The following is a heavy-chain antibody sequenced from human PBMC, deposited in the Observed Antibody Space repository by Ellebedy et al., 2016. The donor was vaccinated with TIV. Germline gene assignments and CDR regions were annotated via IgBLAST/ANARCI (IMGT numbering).Heavy chain of an antibody. V-gene: IGHV3-9*02. CDR2: LIWSSGNT. D-gene: IGHD1-14*01. Sequence: PGGSLRLSCAVSGFTSHDHGIHWVRQAPGKGLEWVSGLIWSSGNTGYADSVKGRFTISRDNARNSLYLQMNSLRTEDTAVYYCVEDVEPRGAAVWGQGTTVTVSS. CDR3: VEDVEPRGAAV. J-gene: IGHJ6*02. CDR1: GFTSHDHG.